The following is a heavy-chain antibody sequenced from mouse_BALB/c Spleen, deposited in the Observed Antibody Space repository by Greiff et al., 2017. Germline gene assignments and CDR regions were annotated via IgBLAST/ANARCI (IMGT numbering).Heavy chain of an antibody. V-gene: IGHV5-6-4*01. CDR3: TRDRDYGSSYSWFAY. CDR1: GFTFSSYT. D-gene: IGHD1-1*01. J-gene: IGHJ3*01. Sequence: EVQLVESGGGLVKPGGSLKLSCAASGFTFSSYTMSWVRQTPEKRLEWVATISSGGSYTYYPDSVKGRFTISRDNAKNTLYLQMSSLKSEDTAMYYCTRDRDYGSSYSWFAYWGQGTLVTVSA. CDR2: ISSGGSYT.